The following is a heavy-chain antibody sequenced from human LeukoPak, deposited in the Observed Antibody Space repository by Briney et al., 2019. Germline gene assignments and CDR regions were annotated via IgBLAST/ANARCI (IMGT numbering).Heavy chain of an antibody. CDR2: IYPGDSDT. CDR1: GYNFANYW. CDR3: ARRTLSTEYFDY. Sequence: GASLKISCRGSGYNFANYWIAWVRQMPGKGLEWMGVIYPGDSDTRYSPSFQGQVTISADKSISTAYLQWSSLKASDTAMFYCARRTLSTEYFDYWGQGTLATVS. V-gene: IGHV5-51*01. J-gene: IGHJ4*02.